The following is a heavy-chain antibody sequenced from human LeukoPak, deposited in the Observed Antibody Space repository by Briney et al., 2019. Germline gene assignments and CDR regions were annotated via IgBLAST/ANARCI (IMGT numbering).Heavy chain of an antibody. CDR1: GFTFSSYW. Sequence: PGGSLRLSCAASGFTFSSYWMHWVRQAPGKGLVWVSRINTDGSSTSYADSVKGRFTISRDNAKNSLYLQMNSLRAEDTAVYYCARVYYDFWSGPEDWGQGTLVTVSS. CDR2: INTDGSST. CDR3: ARVYYDFWSGPED. J-gene: IGHJ4*02. D-gene: IGHD3-3*01. V-gene: IGHV3-74*01.